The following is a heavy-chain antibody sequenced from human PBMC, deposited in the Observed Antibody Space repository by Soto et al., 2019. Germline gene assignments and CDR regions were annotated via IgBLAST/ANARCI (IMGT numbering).Heavy chain of an antibody. CDR1: GFTFSNYA. D-gene: IGHD5-12*01. V-gene: IGHV3-23*01. J-gene: IGHJ4*02. CDR3: EKDKCGSGYEIDY. CDR2: LSGSGGST. Sequence: EVQLLETGGGLVQPGGSLRLSCAASGFTFSNYAVTWVRQAPGKGLEWVSTLSGSGGSTYYADSVKGRFTISRDNSKNTLYLQMTSLNAEDTAVYYCEKDKCGSGYEIDYWGQGTLVTVSS.